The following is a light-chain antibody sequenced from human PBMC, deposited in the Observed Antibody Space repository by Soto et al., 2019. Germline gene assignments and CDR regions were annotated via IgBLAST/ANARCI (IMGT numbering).Light chain of an antibody. Sequence: IRMTQSPSSLSASTGDRFTITCRASQSISISLNWYQLKPGKAPNLLMYGASYLKSGVPTRFSGSGSGTEFTLTISSLQSEDLEVYYCQQYKNWPITFGQGTRLEIK. V-gene: IGKV1-39*01. CDR1: QSISIS. CDR2: GAS. CDR3: QQYKNWPIT. J-gene: IGKJ5*01.